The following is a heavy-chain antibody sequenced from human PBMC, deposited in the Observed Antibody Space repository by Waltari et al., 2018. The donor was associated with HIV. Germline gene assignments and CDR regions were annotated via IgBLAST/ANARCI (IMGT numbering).Heavy chain of an antibody. CDR1: GFTFSSYA. CDR2: ISYDGSNQ. D-gene: IGHD6-13*01. CDR3: ARGLTQQQPPFFDY. Sequence: QVQLVESGGGVVQPGRSLRLSCAASGFTFSSYAMHWVRQTPGKGLEWVAVISYDGSNQYYGDSVKGRFTISRDNSKNTLYLQMNSLRAEDTAVYYCARGLTQQQPPFFDYWGQGTLVTVSS. J-gene: IGHJ4*02. V-gene: IGHV3-30-3*01.